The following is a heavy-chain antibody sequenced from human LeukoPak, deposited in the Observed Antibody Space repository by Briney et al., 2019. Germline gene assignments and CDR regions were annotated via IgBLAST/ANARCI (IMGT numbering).Heavy chain of an antibody. J-gene: IGHJ6*02. CDR3: ARSTTVTTPGYYYGMDV. V-gene: IGHV1-69*04. CDR1: GGTFISYA. CDR2: IIPIFGIA. D-gene: IGHD4-17*01. Sequence: SVKVSCKASGGTFISYAISWVRQAPGQGLEWMGRIIPIFGIANYAQKFQGRVTITADKSTSTAYVELSSLRSEDTAVYYCARSTTVTTPGYYYGMDVWGQGTTVTVSS.